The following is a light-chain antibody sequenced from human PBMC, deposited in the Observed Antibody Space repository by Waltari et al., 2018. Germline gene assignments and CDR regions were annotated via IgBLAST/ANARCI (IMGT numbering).Light chain of an antibody. V-gene: IGKV3-11*01. CDR1: QSVSSS. J-gene: IGKJ4*02. CDR2: EAS. CDR3: QQRSNWPLT. Sequence: EIVLTQSPATLSLSPGARAALSCRASQSVSSSLGWYQQKPGQAPRLLIYEASNRATGIPARFSGSGSGTDFTLTISSLEPEDFAVYYCQQRSNWPLTFGGGTKVEIK.